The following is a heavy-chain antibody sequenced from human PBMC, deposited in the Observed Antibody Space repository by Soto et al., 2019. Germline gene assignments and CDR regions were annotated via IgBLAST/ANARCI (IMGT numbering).Heavy chain of an antibody. Sequence: PGGSLRLSCAASGFTFSHYTMNWVRQAPGQGLEWVSLISSSSSYIHYADSVKGRFTISRDNAKNSLYLQMSSLRAEDTAVYYCARETPLHPDYGDNPFYDHWGQGPLVTVSS. CDR2: ISSSSSYI. J-gene: IGHJ4*02. V-gene: IGHV3-21*01. D-gene: IGHD4-17*01. CDR1: GFTFSHYT. CDR3: ARETPLHPDYGDNPFYDH.